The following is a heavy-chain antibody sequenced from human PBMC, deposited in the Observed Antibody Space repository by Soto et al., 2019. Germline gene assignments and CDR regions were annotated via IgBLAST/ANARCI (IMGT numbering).Heavy chain of an antibody. CDR2: IIPLFGAA. D-gene: IGHD3-16*01. J-gene: IGHJ5*02. V-gene: IGHV1-69*15. Sequence: QVQLVQSGAEVKKPGSSVKVSCKASGGTFSSYSINWVRQAPGQGLEWMGRIIPLFGAANYAQKFRDRVTFTADESTTTAYMEMPSLKSADTAVYYCARGHTYASWFDPWGQGTLVTVSS. CDR1: GGTFSSYS. CDR3: ARGHTYASWFDP.